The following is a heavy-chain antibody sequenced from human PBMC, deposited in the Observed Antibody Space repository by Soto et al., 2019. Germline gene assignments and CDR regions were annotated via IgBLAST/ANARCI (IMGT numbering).Heavy chain of an antibody. V-gene: IGHV3-48*03. J-gene: IGHJ6*02. CDR1: GLTFSSYE. CDR3: ARVGVDGYSSSVGYYYGMDV. D-gene: IGHD6-6*01. Sequence: GSLSLSCAASGLTFSSYEMNWVRQAPGKGLELVSYISSSGSTIYYADSVKGRFTISRDNAKNSLYLQMNSLRAEETAVYYCARVGVDGYSSSVGYYYGMDVWGQGTTVTVSS. CDR2: ISSSGSTI.